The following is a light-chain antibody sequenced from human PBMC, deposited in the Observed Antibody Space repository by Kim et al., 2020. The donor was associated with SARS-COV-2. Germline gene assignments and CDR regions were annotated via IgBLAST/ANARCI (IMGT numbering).Light chain of an antibody. CDR1: QNVFHRSNSKNY. Sequence: ATINCKSSQNVFHRSNSKNYLAWYQQKPGQPPKLLIYWASTRESGVPDRFSGSGSGTDFTLTISSLQAEDVAVYYCQQYISPLRTFGQGTKVDIK. CDR2: WAS. J-gene: IGKJ1*01. CDR3: QQYISPLRT. V-gene: IGKV4-1*01.